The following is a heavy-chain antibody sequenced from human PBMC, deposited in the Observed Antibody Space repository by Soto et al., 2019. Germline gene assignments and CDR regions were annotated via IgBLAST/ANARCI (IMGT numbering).Heavy chain of an antibody. V-gene: IGHV3-23*01. Sequence: GGSLRLSCAASGFPFSSYAMSWVRQAPGKGLEWVSAISGSGGSTYYADSVKGRFTISRDNSKNTLYLQMNSLRAEDTAVYYCAKDTNDYGGNCFDYWGQGTLVTVSS. D-gene: IGHD4-17*01. CDR1: GFPFSSYA. J-gene: IGHJ4*02. CDR2: ISGSGGST. CDR3: AKDTNDYGGNCFDY.